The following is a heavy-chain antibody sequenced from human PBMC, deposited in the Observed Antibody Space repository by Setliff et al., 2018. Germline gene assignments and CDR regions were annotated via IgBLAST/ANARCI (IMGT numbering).Heavy chain of an antibody. CDR3: ARGYCDGIGCPAPLYYFDS. V-gene: IGHV1-3*03. CDR2: MNIDNGKT. D-gene: IGHD2-21*01. Sequence: SVKVSCKASGYSFTLYAMHWMRQAPGQRLEWMGWMNIDNGKTEYSQEFQDRVTFTRDTFAETAYMELRSLTSDDMDVYYCARGYCDGIGCPAPLYYFDSWGQGTLVTVSS. J-gene: IGHJ4*02. CDR1: GYSFTLYA.